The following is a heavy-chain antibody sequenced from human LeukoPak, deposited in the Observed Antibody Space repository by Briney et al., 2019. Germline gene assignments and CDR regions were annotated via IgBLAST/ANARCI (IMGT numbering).Heavy chain of an antibody. CDR2: INNDGSSI. V-gene: IGHV3-74*01. Sequence: GSLRLSCAASGFTFSSYWMHWVRQAPGKGLVWVSRINNDGSSINYADSVKGRFTISRDNAKNTLYLQTDSLTADDTAVYYCARSSGHFDSWGQGTLVTVSS. J-gene: IGHJ5*01. CDR3: ARSSGHFDS. CDR1: GFTFSSYW.